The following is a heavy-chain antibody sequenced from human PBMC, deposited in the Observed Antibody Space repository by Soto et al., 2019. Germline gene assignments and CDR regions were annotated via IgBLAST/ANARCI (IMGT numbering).Heavy chain of an antibody. J-gene: IGHJ4*02. CDR1: GFTFSSYA. Sequence: GGSLRLSCAASGFTFSSYAMHWVRQAPGKGLEWVAVISYDGSNKYYADSVKGRFTISRDNSKNTLYLQMNSLRAEDTAVYYCARVPISYDSSGYYYGEYYFDYWGQGTLVTVSS. CDR3: ARVPISYDSSGYYYGEYYFDY. CDR2: ISYDGSNK. V-gene: IGHV3-30-3*01. D-gene: IGHD3-22*01.